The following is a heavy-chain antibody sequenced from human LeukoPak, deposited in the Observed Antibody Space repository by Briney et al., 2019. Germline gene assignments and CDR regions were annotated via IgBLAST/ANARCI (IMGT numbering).Heavy chain of an antibody. J-gene: IGHJ4*02. CDR1: GGSFSGYY. CDR3: ARADPYGGNSADDY. Sequence: PSETLSLTCAVYGGSFSGYYWRWIRQPPGKGLEWIGEINHSGSTNYNPSLKSRVTISVDTSKSQFSLRLSSVTAADTAVYYCARADPYGGNSADDYWGQGTLVTVSS. D-gene: IGHD4-23*01. CDR2: INHSGST. V-gene: IGHV4-34*01.